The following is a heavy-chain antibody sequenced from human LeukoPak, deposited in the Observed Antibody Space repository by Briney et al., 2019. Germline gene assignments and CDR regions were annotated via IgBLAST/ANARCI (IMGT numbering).Heavy chain of an antibody. J-gene: IGHJ6*03. CDR1: GGSISSSSYY. CDR2: IYYSGST. Sequence: SETLSLTCTVSGGSISSSSYYWGWIRQPPGKGLEWIGSIYYSGSTYYNPSLKSRVTISVDTSKNQFSLKLSSVTAADTAVYYCARDYDYYYMDVWGKGTTVTVSS. V-gene: IGHV4-39*07. CDR3: ARDYDYYYMDV. D-gene: IGHD3-16*01.